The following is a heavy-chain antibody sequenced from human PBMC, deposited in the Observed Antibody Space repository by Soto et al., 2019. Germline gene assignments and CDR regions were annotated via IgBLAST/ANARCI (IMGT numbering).Heavy chain of an antibody. CDR3: ARSKSAKTYDSSGYVDY. Sequence: SVKVSGKASGCTFTSSAVQWVRQARGQRLEWIGWIVVGSGNTNYAQKFQGRVTITRDMSTSTAYMELSNLSSEDTAVYYCARSKSAKTYDSSGYVDYWGQGTLVTVSS. D-gene: IGHD3-22*01. J-gene: IGHJ4*02. CDR1: GCTFTSSA. V-gene: IGHV1-58*01. CDR2: IVVGSGNT.